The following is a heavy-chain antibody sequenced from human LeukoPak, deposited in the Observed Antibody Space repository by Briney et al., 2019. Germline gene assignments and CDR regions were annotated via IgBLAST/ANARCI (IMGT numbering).Heavy chain of an antibody. Sequence: GASVKVSCKASGYTFTSYYMHWVRQAPGQGLEWMGWISAYKGNTNYAQKFQGRVTMTTDTSTSTAYMELRSLRSDDTAVYYCAREGLEYYGMDVWGQGTTVTVSS. V-gene: IGHV1-18*04. J-gene: IGHJ6*02. CDR2: ISAYKGNT. CDR3: AREGLEYYGMDV. CDR1: GYTFTSYY. D-gene: IGHD5-24*01.